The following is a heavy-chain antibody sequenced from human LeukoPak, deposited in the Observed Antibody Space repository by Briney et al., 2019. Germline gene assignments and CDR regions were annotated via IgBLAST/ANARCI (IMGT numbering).Heavy chain of an antibody. CDR3: ARWGTYYYDSSGYYGY. J-gene: IGHJ4*02. CDR1: GFTFSDYY. V-gene: IGHV3-11*01. Sequence: AGGSLRLSCAASGFTFSDYYMSWIRQAPGKVLEWVSYISSSGSTIYYADSVKGRFTISRDNAKNSLYLQMNSLRAEDTAVYYCARWGTYYYDSSGYYGYWGQGTLVTVSS. D-gene: IGHD3-22*01. CDR2: ISSSGSTI.